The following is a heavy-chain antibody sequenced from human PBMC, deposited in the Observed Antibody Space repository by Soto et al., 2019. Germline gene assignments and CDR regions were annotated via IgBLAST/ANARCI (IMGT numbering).Heavy chain of an antibody. CDR1: GDTFSSYA. V-gene: IGHV1-69*01. J-gene: IGHJ4*02. D-gene: IGHD1-26*01. Sequence: QVQLVQSGAEVKKPGSSVKVSCKASGDTFSSYALSWVRQAPGQGLEWMGGIIPVYGTANYAQKFQDRVTITADESTSTAYMKLSSLRTEDTAVYYCARNTRKYTYGGSFNYLGQRTLVTVTS. CDR2: IIPVYGTA. CDR3: ARNTRKYTYGGSFNY.